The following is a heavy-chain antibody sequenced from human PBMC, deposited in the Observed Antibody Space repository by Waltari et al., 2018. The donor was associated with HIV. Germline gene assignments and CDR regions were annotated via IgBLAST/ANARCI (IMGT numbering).Heavy chain of an antibody. D-gene: IGHD3-10*01. CDR2: ITPSRVGT. J-gene: IGHJ5*02. CDR1: GYTFTGYY. Sequence: QVQLVQSGAEVKKPGASVKVSCKASGYTFTGYYMHWARQAPGQGLEGMGWITPSRVGTIEAQKFQGRVTMTRDTSISTAYMGLSRLRSDDTAVYYCARGPPYYYGLGSPGGGWFDPWGQGTLVTVSS. CDR3: ARGPPYYYGLGSPGGGWFDP. V-gene: IGHV1-2*02.